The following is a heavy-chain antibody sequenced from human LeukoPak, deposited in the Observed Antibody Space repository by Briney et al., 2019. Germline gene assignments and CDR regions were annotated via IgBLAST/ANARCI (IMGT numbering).Heavy chain of an antibody. Sequence: ASVKVSCKASGYTFTSYDINWVRQATGQGLEWMGWMNPNSGNTGSAQRFQGRVTMTRNTSISTAYMELSSLRSEDTGVYYCARALRVGRYSADYWGQGTLVTVSS. CDR1: GYTFTSYD. D-gene: IGHD2-15*01. V-gene: IGHV1-8*01. J-gene: IGHJ4*02. CDR3: ARALRVGRYSADY. CDR2: MNPNSGNT.